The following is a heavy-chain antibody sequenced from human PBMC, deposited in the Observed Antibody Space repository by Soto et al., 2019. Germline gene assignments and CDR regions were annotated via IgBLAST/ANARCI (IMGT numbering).Heavy chain of an antibody. J-gene: IGHJ6*02. D-gene: IGHD2-2*01. CDR3: ARADCSSTSCYFYYDYGMDV. CDR2: MNPNSGNT. CDR1: GYTFTSYD. V-gene: IGHV1-8*01. Sequence: ASVKVSCKASGYTFTSYDINWVRQATGQGLEWMGWMNPNSGNTGYAQKFQGRVTMTRNTSISTAYMELSSLRSEDTAVYYCARADCSSTSCYFYYDYGMDVWGQGTTVTVSS.